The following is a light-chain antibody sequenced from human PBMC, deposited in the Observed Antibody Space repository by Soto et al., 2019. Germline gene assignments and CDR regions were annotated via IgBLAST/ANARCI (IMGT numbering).Light chain of an antibody. Sequence: DIQMTQTPLSLSASVGDRVTITCRASQNIYINLNWYQQKPGKAPQLLIYAASTLQSGVPSRFSGSGSGTDFALAISSLQPEDSATYYCQQTYGTLTFGGGTKVQI. CDR1: QNIYIN. CDR2: AAS. V-gene: IGKV1-39*01. J-gene: IGKJ4*01. CDR3: QQTYGTLT.